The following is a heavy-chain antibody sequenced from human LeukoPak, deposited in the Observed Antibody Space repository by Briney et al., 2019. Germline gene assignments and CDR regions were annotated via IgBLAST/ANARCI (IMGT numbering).Heavy chain of an antibody. J-gene: IGHJ4*02. V-gene: IGHV3-9*01. CDR3: AKDMFYRAAAGNVHDY. CDR1: GFTFDDYA. D-gene: IGHD6-13*01. CDR2: ISWNSGSI. Sequence: PGGSLRLSCAASGFTFDDYAMHWVRQAPGKGLEWVSGISWNSGSIGYADSVKGRFTISRDNAKNSLYLQMNSLRAEDTALYYCAKDMFYRAAAGNVHDYWGQGTLVTVSS.